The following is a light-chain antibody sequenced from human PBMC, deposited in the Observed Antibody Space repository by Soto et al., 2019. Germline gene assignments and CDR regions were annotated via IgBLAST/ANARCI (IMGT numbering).Light chain of an antibody. Sequence: QSVLTQPPSVSGAPGRRVTISCTGSSSNIGAGYDVHWYQQLPGTAPKLLIYGNSNRTSGVTDRFSGSKSGTSASLAITGLQAEDEADYYCQSYDSSLCGSLYDFGSGTKVTV. CDR3: QSYDSSLCGSLYD. CDR2: GNS. CDR1: SSNIGAGYD. J-gene: IGLJ1*01. V-gene: IGLV1-40*01.